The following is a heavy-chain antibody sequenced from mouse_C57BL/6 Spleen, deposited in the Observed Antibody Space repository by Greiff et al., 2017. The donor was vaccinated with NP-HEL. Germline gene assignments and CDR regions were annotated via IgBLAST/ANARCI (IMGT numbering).Heavy chain of an antibody. CDR2: IYPGDGDT. CDR1: GYAFSSSW. D-gene: IGHD3-1*01. CDR3: ARSGGYRYFDV. V-gene: IGHV1-82*01. J-gene: IGHJ1*03. Sequence: LQESGPELVKPGASVKISCKASGYAFSSSWMNWVKQRPGKGLEWIGRIYPGDGDTNYNGKFKGKATLTADKSSSTAYMQLSSLTSEDSAVYFCARSGGYRYFDVWGTGTTVTVSS.